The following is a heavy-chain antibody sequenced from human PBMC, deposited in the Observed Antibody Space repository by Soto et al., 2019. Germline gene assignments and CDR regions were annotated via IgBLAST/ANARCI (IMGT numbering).Heavy chain of an antibody. CDR3: ARDTAVAFDY. CDR2: ISGHNGNT. D-gene: IGHD2-15*01. Sequence: QVQLVQSGAEMKKPGASVRVSCKASGYTFINYDFSWVRQAPGQGLEWMGWISGHNGNTKYAQTFQGRVPVTTDTSTTTAYMELRSIRSDDTAVYYCARDTAVAFDYWGQGTLVTVSS. CDR1: GYTFINYD. J-gene: IGHJ4*02. V-gene: IGHV1-18*01.